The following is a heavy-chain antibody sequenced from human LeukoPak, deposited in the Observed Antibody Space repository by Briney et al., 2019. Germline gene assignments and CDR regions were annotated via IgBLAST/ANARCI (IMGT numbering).Heavy chain of an antibody. J-gene: IGHJ4*02. CDR1: GGSISSYY. Sequence: SETLSLTCTVSGGSISSYYWSWIRQPPGKGLEWIGYIYYSGSTNYNPSLKSRVTISVDTSKNQFSLKLSSVTAADTAVYYCARYWGGKYQLLFCFDYWGQGTLVIVSS. CDR3: ARYWGGKYQLLFCFDY. V-gene: IGHV4-59*01. CDR2: IYYSGST. D-gene: IGHD2-2*01.